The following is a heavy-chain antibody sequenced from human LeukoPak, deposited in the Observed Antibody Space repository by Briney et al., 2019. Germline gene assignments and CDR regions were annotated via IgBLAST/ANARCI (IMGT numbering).Heavy chain of an antibody. V-gene: IGHV4-34*01. J-gene: IGHJ6*03. Sequence: PSETLSLTCAVYGGSFSGYYWSWIRQPPGKGLEWIGEINHSGSTNYNPSLKSRVTISVDTSKNQFSLKLSSVTAADTAVYYCARGYYDFWSGYHTPYYYYYMDVWGKGTTVTVSS. D-gene: IGHD3-3*01. CDR3: ARGYYDFWSGYHTPYYYYYMDV. CDR2: INHSGST. CDR1: GGSFSGYY.